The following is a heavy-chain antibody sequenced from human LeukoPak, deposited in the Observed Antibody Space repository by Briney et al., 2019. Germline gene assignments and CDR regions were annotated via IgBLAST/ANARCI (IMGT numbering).Heavy chain of an antibody. D-gene: IGHD4-17*01. CDR3: ASLGVYGDYEGDAFDI. J-gene: IGHJ3*02. CDR2: IIPIFGTA. V-gene: IGHV1-69*13. Sequence: GASVKVSCKASGGTFSNYAISWVRQAPGQGLEWMGGIIPIFGTANYALKFQGRVTITADESTSTAYMELSSLRSEDTAVYYCASLGVYGDYEGDAFDIWSQGTMVTVSS. CDR1: GGTFSNYA.